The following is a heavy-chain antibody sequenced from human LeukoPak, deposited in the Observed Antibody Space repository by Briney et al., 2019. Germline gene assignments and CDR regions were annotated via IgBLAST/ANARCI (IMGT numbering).Heavy chain of an antibody. Sequence: ASVKVSCKASGYTFTSYGISWVRQAPGQGLEWMGWISAYNGNTNYAQKLQGRVTITTDTSTSTAYMELRSLRSDDTAVYYCARFNFMVGYNRNDQSHYYYMDVWGKGTTVTVSS. CDR3: ARFNFMVGYNRNDQSHYYYMDV. D-gene: IGHD1-1*01. CDR1: GYTFTSYG. CDR2: ISAYNGNT. J-gene: IGHJ6*03. V-gene: IGHV1-18*01.